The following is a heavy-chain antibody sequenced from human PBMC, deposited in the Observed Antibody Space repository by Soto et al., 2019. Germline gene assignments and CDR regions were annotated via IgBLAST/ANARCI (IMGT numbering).Heavy chain of an antibody. CDR3: ARGPPRVATMGGWFDP. CDR2: IYSGGST. Sequence: EVQLVESGGGLVQPGGSLRLSCEASGFTVSSNYMSWVRQAPGKGLEWVSVIYSGGSTYYADSVKGRLTISRDNSKNTRYLQMNSLRAEDTAVYYCARGPPRVATMGGWFDPWGQGTLVTVSS. CDR1: GFTVSSNY. D-gene: IGHD5-12*01. J-gene: IGHJ5*02. V-gene: IGHV3-66*01.